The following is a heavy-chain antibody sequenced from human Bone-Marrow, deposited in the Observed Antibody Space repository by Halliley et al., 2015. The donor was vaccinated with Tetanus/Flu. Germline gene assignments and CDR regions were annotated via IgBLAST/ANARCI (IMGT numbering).Heavy chain of an antibody. CDR1: GFTFDSYA. CDR3: AQTYSGGNAETEDAEYLQH. V-gene: IGHV3-23*01. J-gene: IGHJ1*01. CDR2: ISASGSRT. Sequence: SLRLSCAASGFTFDSYALTWVRQAPGRGLEWISEISASGSRTYYADSVKGRFTLSRDSSKNTLFLQMNSLRAEDTAVYYCAQTYSGGNAETEDAEYLQHWGQGPLVTVSS. D-gene: IGHD2-21*01.